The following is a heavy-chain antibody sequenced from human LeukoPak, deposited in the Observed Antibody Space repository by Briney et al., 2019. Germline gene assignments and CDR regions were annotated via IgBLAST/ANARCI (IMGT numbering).Heavy chain of an antibody. CDR2: INSDGSST. D-gene: IGHD2-2*01. J-gene: IGHJ6*04. CDR1: GFTFSSYW. V-gene: IGHV3-74*01. CDR3: ARVGVVPAAISPYYYGMGV. Sequence: PGGSLRLSCAASGFTFSSYWMHWVRQAPGKGLVWVSRINSDGSSTSYADSVKGRFTISRDNAKNTLYLQMNSLRAEDTAVYYCARVGVVPAAISPYYYGMGVWGKGTTVTVSS.